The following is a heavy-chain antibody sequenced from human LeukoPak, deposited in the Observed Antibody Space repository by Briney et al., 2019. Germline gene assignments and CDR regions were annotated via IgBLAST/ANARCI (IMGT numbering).Heavy chain of an antibody. D-gene: IGHD6-13*01. Sequence: SETLSLTCTVSGGSISSYYWSWIRQPPGKGLEWIGYIYYSGSTNYNPSLKSRVTISVDTSKNQFSLKLSSVTAADTAVYYCASQEYSSSWYTPYYYYYGMDVWGQGATVTVSS. CDR1: GGSISSYY. CDR3: ASQEYSSSWYTPYYYYYGMDV. J-gene: IGHJ6*02. V-gene: IGHV4-59*01. CDR2: IYYSGST.